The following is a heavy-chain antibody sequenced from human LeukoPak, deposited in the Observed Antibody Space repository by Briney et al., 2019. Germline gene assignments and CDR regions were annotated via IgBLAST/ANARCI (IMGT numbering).Heavy chain of an antibody. CDR1: GYTFTAYY. Sequence: GASVKVSCKASGYTFTAYYIHWVRQAPGQGLEWMGWINPNTGGTNFAQRFQGRVTMTRDTSINTAYMELSSLRSDDTAMYYCAREGAPQVSSYFDHWGQGTLVTVSS. J-gene: IGHJ4*02. CDR3: AREGAPQVSSYFDH. V-gene: IGHV1-2*02. D-gene: IGHD3-10*01. CDR2: INPNTGGT.